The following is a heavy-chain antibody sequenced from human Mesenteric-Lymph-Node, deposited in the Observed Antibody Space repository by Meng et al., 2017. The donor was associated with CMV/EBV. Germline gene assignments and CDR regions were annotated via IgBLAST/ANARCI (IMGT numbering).Heavy chain of an antibody. D-gene: IGHD6-13*01. CDR3: ARSSSWGYYYYGMDV. V-gene: IGHV3-11*04. J-gene: IGHJ6*02. Sequence: GGSLRLSCAASGFTFSDHYMDWVRQAPGKGLEWVSYISSSGSTIYYADSVKGRFTISRDNAKNSLYLQMNSLRAEDTAVYYCARSSSWGYYYYGMDVWGQGTTVTVSS. CDR2: ISSSGSTI. CDR1: GFTFSDHY.